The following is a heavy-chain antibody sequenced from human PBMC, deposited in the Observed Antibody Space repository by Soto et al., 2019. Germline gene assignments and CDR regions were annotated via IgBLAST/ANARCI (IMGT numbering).Heavy chain of an antibody. V-gene: IGHV4-34*01. CDR3: ARGVAGSYYYYYGMDV. CDR1: VGSLIGNY. Sequence: LSLTSDVHVGSLIGNYWGRFREPQGKGLEWIGEINHSGSTNYNPSLKSRVTISVDTSKNQFSLKLSSVTAADTAVYYCARGVAGSYYYYYGMDVWGQGTTVS. CDR2: INHSGST. J-gene: IGHJ6*02. D-gene: IGHD1-26*01.